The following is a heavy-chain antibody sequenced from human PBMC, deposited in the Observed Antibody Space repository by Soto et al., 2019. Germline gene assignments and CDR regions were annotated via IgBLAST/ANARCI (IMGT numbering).Heavy chain of an antibody. CDR3: ARDEARPLGY. CDR2: IKPDGSER. CDR1: GFTFSSYW. Sequence: EVQLVESGGGLVQPGGSLRLSCAASGFTFSSYWMSWVRQAPGRGLEWVANIKPDGSERYYVDSVRGRFTISRDNARNSLYLQMNSLRAEDTAVYYCARDEARPLGYWGQGTLVTVSS. J-gene: IGHJ4*02. D-gene: IGHD6-6*01. V-gene: IGHV3-7*01.